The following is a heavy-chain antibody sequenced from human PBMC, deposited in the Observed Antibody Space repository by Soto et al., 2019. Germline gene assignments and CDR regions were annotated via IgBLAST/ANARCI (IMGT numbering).Heavy chain of an antibody. Sequence: ASVKVSCKASGYTFTSYGISWVRQAPGQGLEWKGWISAYNGNKNYAQKLQGRVTMTTDTSTSTAYMELRSLRSDDTAVYYCARDKTYYYDSSGYSDAFDIWGQGTMVTVSS. CDR3: ARDKTYYYDSSGYSDAFDI. CDR1: GYTFTSYG. V-gene: IGHV1-18*01. J-gene: IGHJ3*02. D-gene: IGHD3-22*01. CDR2: ISAYNGNK.